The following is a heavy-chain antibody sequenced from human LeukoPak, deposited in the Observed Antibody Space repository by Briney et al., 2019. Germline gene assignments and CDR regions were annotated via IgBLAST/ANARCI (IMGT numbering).Heavy chain of an antibody. Sequence: ASVKVSCKASGYTFTDYYIHWVRQAPGQGLEWMGWINPKSGDTNYSQKFQGRVTMTRDTSLSTAYMELSRLRSDDTADYYCARDYDFWSGYYSGGYWGQGTLVTVSS. V-gene: IGHV1-2*02. CDR3: ARDYDFWSGYYSGGY. J-gene: IGHJ4*02. CDR2: INPKSGDT. CDR1: GYTFTDYY. D-gene: IGHD3-3*01.